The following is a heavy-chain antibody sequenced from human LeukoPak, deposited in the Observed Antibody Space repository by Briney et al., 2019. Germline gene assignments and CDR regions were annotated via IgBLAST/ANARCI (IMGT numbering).Heavy chain of an antibody. D-gene: IGHD6-19*01. CDR1: GFTFSSYS. CDR2: ISSSSSYI. V-gene: IGHV3-21*01. Sequence: PGGSLRLSCAASGFTFSSYSMSWVRQAPGKGLEWVSSISSSSSYIYYADSVKGRFTISRDNAKNSLYLQMNSLRAEDTAVYYCARDIQTVAGSSSNFDYWGQGTLVTVSS. J-gene: IGHJ4*02. CDR3: ARDIQTVAGSSSNFDY.